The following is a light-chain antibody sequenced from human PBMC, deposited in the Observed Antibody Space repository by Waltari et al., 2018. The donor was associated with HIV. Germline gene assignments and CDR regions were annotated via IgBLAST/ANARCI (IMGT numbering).Light chain of an antibody. CDR1: SSNIGAGFD. CDR2: NNR. CDR3: QSYDSSLSGSDV. Sequence: QSVLTQPPSVSGAPGQRVTISCTGSSSNIGAGFDVHWYQQLPGTAPKLLIYNNRNRPSGFPDRFSGSKSGTSASLAITGLQAEDEADYYCQSYDSSLSGSDVFGTGTKVTVL. V-gene: IGLV1-40*01. J-gene: IGLJ1*01.